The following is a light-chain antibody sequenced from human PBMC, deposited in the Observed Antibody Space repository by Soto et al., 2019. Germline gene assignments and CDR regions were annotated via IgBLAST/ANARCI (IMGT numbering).Light chain of an antibody. V-gene: IGKV3-15*01. CDR2: GAS. CDR3: QQYNSYSPT. CDR1: QSINSN. J-gene: IGKJ1*01. Sequence: EVLMTQSPATLSVSPGDRATLSCRASQSINSNLAWYQQQPGQAPRLLIYGASTRATAVPDRFSGSGSGTEFTLTISSLQPDDFATYYCQQYNSYSPTFGQGTKVEIK.